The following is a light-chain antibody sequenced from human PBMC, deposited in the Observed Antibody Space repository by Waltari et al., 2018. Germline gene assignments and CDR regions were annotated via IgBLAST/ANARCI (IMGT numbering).Light chain of an antibody. J-gene: IGKJ1*01. Sequence: IVITQSPASLAVSLGERATINCQSSQSVLYSSNNKNDLAWYQQKPGQPPKLLIYWASTREAGVPDRFSGSGSGTDFTLTISSLQAEDVAVYYCQQYYSTPWTFGQGTKVEIK. V-gene: IGKV4-1*01. CDR2: WAS. CDR1: QSVLYSSNNKND. CDR3: QQYYSTPWT.